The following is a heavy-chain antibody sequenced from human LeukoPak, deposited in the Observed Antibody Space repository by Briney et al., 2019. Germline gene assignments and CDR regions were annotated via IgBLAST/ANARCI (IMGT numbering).Heavy chain of an antibody. CDR2: ISYDGSNK. V-gene: IGHV3-30*18. J-gene: IGHJ4*02. D-gene: IGHD5-12*01. CDR1: DFSFSNYG. CDR3: AKDRRWLRCFDY. Sequence: GNSLRLSCAASDFSFSNYGMHWVRQAPGKGLEWVAVISYDGSNKYYADSVKGRFTISRDNSKNTLYLQMNSLRAEDTAVYYCAKDRRWLRCFDYWGQGTLVTVSS.